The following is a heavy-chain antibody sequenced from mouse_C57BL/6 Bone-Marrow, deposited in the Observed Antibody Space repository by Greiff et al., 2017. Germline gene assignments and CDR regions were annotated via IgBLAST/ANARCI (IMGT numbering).Heavy chain of an antibody. CDR3: ARRGYYYEDY. J-gene: IGHJ3*01. CDR2: IDPSDSYT. CDR1: GYTFTSYW. D-gene: IGHD1-1*01. Sequence: QVQLQQPGAELVMPGASVKLSCKAPGYTFTSYWMHWVKQRPGQGLEWIGEIDPSDSYTNYNQKFKGKSTLTVDKSSSTAYMQLSSLTSEDSAVYYCARRGYYYEDYWGQGTLVTVSA. V-gene: IGHV1-69*01.